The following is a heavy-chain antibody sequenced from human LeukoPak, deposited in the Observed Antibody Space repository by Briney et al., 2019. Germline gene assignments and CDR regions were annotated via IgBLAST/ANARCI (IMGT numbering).Heavy chain of an antibody. V-gene: IGHV4-61*02. CDR3: ARDSWDAFDI. Sequence: PSQTLSLTCTVSGDSISSGSYYWNWIRQPAGKGLEWIGRIYTSGSTNYNPSLKSRVTISVDTSKNQFSLKLSSVTAADTAVYYCARDSWDAFDIWGQGTMVTVSS. CDR2: IYTSGST. J-gene: IGHJ3*02. CDR1: GDSISSGSYY.